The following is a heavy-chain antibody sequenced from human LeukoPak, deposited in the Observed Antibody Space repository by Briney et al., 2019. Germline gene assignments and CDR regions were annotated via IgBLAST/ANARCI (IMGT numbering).Heavy chain of an antibody. V-gene: IGHV3-48*01. CDR1: QFTFNGSW. CDR3: ARVSGY. J-gene: IGHJ4*02. D-gene: IGHD3-10*01. Sequence: GGSLRLSCADSQFTFNGSWMNWVRQAPGKGLEWVSYISSSSSTIYYADSVKGRFTISRDNAKNSLYLQMNSLRAEDTAVYYCARVSGYWGQGTLVTVSS. CDR2: ISSSSSTI.